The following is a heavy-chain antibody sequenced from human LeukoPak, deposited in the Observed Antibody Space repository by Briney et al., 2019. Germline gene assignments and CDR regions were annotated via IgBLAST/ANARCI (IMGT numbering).Heavy chain of an antibody. CDR3: AIKGALWFGELFHYMDV. V-gene: IGHV1-69*13. J-gene: IGHJ6*03. CDR2: LIHIFGTA. D-gene: IGHD3-10*01. Sequence: SVEVSCKASGGTFSSYAISWMRQAPGQGLEWMGGLIHIFGTANYAQKFQGRDTLTAAESTSTAYMELSSLGSEDTAVYYCAIKGALWFGELFHYMDVWGKGTTVTVSS. CDR1: GGTFSSYA.